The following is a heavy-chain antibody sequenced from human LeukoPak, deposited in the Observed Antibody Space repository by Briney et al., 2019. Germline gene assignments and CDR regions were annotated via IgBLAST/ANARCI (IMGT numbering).Heavy chain of an antibody. CDR2: ISGSGGST. Sequence: GGSLRLSCAASGFTFSSYAMSWVRQAPGKGLEWVSAISGSGGSTYYTDSVKGRFTVSRDNSKNTLYLQMNSLRAEDTAVYYCAKFLPTHIVVANYYFDYWGQGTLVTVSS. V-gene: IGHV3-23*01. CDR1: GFTFSSYA. D-gene: IGHD2-21*01. CDR3: AKFLPTHIVVANYYFDY. J-gene: IGHJ4*02.